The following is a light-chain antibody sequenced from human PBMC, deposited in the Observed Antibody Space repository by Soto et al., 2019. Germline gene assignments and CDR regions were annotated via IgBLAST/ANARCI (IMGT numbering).Light chain of an antibody. Sequence: DIQMTQSPSTLSASVGDRVTITCRASQSISSWLAWYQQKPGKAPKLLIYDASSLYSGVPSRFSGSGSGTEFTLTISSLQPDDFATYYCQQYNSYKGTFGQGTKVEIK. CDR1: QSISSW. CDR2: DAS. CDR3: QQYNSYKGT. J-gene: IGKJ1*01. V-gene: IGKV1-5*01.